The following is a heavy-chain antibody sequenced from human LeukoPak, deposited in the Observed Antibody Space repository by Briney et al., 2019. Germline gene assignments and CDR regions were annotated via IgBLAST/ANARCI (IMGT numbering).Heavy chain of an antibody. J-gene: IGHJ6*03. Sequence: SETLSLTCTVSGGSISSSSHFWSWIRQPPGKGLEWIGSIYYSGNTYYNSSLKSRVTISVDTSKNQFSLKLSSVTAADTAVYYCARHMVRGVRNHYYMDVWGKGTTVTVSS. V-gene: IGHV4-39*01. CDR3: ARHMVRGVRNHYYMDV. CDR2: IYYSGNT. D-gene: IGHD3-10*01. CDR1: GGSISSSSHF.